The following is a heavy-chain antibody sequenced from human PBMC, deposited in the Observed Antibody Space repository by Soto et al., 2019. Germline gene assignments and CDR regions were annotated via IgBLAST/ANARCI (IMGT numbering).Heavy chain of an antibody. CDR3: ARGLLVVLNYFES. Sequence: QVQLVQSGTEVKKPGSSVKVSCKASGGTFRNYPINWVRQAPGQGLEWMGSIFPLTDIPDYAQNFQARLTISAYKSTSTAYMELSSLTSDDTAMYFCARGLLVVLNYFESWGQGTLVTVS. V-gene: IGHV1-69*02. CDR2: IFPLTDIP. J-gene: IGHJ4*02. CDR1: GGTFRNYP.